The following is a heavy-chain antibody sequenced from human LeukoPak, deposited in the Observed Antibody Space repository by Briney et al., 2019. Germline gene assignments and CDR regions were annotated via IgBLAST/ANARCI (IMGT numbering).Heavy chain of an antibody. V-gene: IGHV3-23*01. J-gene: IGHJ4*02. CDR2: IRHSGSNI. CDR3: AMALDY. Sequence: GGSLRLSCVASGFTFSNYRMSWVRQAPGKGLEWVSGIRHSGSNIYYADSVKGRFSISRDNSKNTLYLQMDRLRAEDQAVYYCAMALDYWGQGTLVTVSS. CDR1: GFTFSNYR.